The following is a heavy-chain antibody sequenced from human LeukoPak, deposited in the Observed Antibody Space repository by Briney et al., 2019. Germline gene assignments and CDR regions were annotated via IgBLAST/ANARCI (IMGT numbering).Heavy chain of an antibody. Sequence: GGSLRLSCTASGFTFRTYAMIWVRQAPGKGLEWVANINQDGSEKYYVDSVKGRFTISRDNAKNSLFLQMGSLRVEDTAVYYCARESTAGYNSSWYGFRNWGQGTLVSVSS. CDR2: INQDGSEK. D-gene: IGHD6-13*01. CDR1: GFTFRTYA. V-gene: IGHV3-7*01. J-gene: IGHJ1*01. CDR3: ARESTAGYNSSWYGFRN.